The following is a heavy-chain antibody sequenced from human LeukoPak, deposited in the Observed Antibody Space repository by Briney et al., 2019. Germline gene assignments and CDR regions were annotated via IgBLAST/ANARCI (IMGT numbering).Heavy chain of an antibody. V-gene: IGHV1-2*02. D-gene: IGHD6-19*01. CDR2: INPNSGGT. Sequence: ASVKVSCKASGYTFTGYYMHWVRQAPGQGLEWMGWINPNSGGTNYAQKFQGRVTMTRDTSISTAYMELSRLRSDDTAVYYCARGSSGWYVYFDYWGQGTLVTVSS. CDR1: GYTFTGYY. J-gene: IGHJ4*02. CDR3: ARGSSGWYVYFDY.